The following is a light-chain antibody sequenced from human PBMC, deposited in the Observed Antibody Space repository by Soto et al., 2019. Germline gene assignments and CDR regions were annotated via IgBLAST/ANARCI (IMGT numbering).Light chain of an antibody. CDR2: GAS. J-gene: IGKJ1*01. CDR1: QTVTRSY. Sequence: EIVLTQSPGTLSLSPGERATLSCRASQTVTRSYLAWYQQKPGQAPRLLIYGASTRATGIPARFSGSGSGTDFDLTVSRLAPEDFAVYYCHQYGTSPRTFGQGTKVDIK. V-gene: IGKV3-20*01. CDR3: HQYGTSPRT.